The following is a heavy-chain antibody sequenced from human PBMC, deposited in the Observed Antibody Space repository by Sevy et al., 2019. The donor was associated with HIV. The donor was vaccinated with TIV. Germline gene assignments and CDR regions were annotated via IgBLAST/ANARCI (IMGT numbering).Heavy chain of an antibody. V-gene: IGHV3-30-3*01. CDR2: ISYAGSNK. CDR1: GFTFSAYT. J-gene: IGHJ4*02. CDR3: ARDRSAVARIFDS. D-gene: IGHD6-19*01. Sequence: GGSLRLSCAASGFTFSAYTMHWVRQAPGKGLEWVSLISYAGSNKFYADSVKGRFTISRDDSKNRLYLQMNSLRPEDTAVYYCARDRSAVARIFDSWGQGTLVTVSS.